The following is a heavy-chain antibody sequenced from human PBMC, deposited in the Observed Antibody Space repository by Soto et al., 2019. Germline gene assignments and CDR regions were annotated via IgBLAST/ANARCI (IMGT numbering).Heavy chain of an antibody. CDR2: INPSGGST. Sequence: ASVRVSRKXSGYTFTSYYMHWVRQAPGQGLEWMGIINPSGGSTSYAQKFQGRVTMTRDTSTSTVYMELSSLRSEDPAVYYCARGSSGDSSGYYFDYWGQGTRVTGSA. D-gene: IGHD3-22*01. CDR3: ARGSSGDSSGYYFDY. V-gene: IGHV1-46*01. J-gene: IGHJ4*02. CDR1: GYTFTSYY.